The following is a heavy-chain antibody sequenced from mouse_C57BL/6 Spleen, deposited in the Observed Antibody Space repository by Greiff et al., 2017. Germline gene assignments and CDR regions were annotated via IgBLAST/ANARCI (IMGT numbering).Heavy chain of an antibody. Sequence: QVQLQQSGPELVKPGASVKISCKASGYAFSSSWMNWVKQWPGKGLEWIGRIYPGDGDTNYNGKFKGKATLTADKSSSTAYMQLSSLTSEYSAVYFCTRTSLQYYFDYGGQGTTLTVSS. V-gene: IGHV1-82*01. D-gene: IGHD6-2*01. J-gene: IGHJ2*01. CDR2: IYPGDGDT. CDR1: GYAFSSSW. CDR3: TRTSLQYYFDY.